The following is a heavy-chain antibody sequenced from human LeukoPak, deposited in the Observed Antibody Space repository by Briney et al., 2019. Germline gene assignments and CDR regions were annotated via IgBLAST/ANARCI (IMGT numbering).Heavy chain of an antibody. CDR2: INPNSGGT. Sequence: ASVKVSCKASGYTFTGYYMHWVRQAPGQGLEWMGWINPNSGGTNYAQKFRGRVTMTRDTSISTAYMELSRLRSDDTAVYYCARDLYCSSTSCYEAKTGDYWGQGTLVTVSS. CDR1: GYTFTGYY. V-gene: IGHV1-2*02. CDR3: ARDLYCSSTSCYEAKTGDY. D-gene: IGHD2-2*01. J-gene: IGHJ4*02.